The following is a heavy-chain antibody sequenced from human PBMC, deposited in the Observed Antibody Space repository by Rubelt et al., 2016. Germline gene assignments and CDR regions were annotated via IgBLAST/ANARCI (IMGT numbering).Heavy chain of an antibody. Sequence: QVQLQQWGAGLQKPSETLSLTCGVHGGSLSAHYWSWIRQPPGKGLEWIGETHHSGNTNYNPSLKSRVTISVETSEGRFSLKGTCVTVADTAGYYCARHLGRYSSTWGFDYWGQGTLVTVSS. D-gene: IGHD6-13*01. J-gene: IGHJ4*02. CDR1: GGSLSAHY. CDR2: THHSGNT. V-gene: IGHV4-34*02. CDR3: ARHLGRYSSTWGFDY.